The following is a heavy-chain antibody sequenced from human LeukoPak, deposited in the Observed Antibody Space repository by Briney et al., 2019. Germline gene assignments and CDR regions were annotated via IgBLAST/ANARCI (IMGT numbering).Heavy chain of an antibody. V-gene: IGHV3-48*03. Sequence: GGSLRLSCAASGFTFSSYEMNWVRQAPGKGLEWVSYISSSGSTIYHADSVKGRFTISRDNAKNSMYLQMNSLRAEDTAVYYCARLQWFGGYYFDYWGQGTLVTVSS. CDR1: GFTFSSYE. CDR2: ISSSGSTI. D-gene: IGHD3-10*01. J-gene: IGHJ4*02. CDR3: ARLQWFGGYYFDY.